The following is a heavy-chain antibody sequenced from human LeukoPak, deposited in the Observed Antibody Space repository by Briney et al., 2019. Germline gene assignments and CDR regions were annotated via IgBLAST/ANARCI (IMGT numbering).Heavy chain of an antibody. CDR3: ATRSNYYDSSDYAFDI. D-gene: IGHD3-22*01. CDR1: GFTFSSSG. J-gene: IGHJ3*02. CDR2: IRYDGSNK. V-gene: IGHV3-30*02. Sequence: GGSLRLSCAASGFTFSSSGMHWVRQAPGKGLEWVAFIRYDGSNKYYADSVKGRFTISRDNSKNTLYLQMNSLRAEDTAVYYCATRSNYYDSSDYAFDIWGQGTMVTVSS.